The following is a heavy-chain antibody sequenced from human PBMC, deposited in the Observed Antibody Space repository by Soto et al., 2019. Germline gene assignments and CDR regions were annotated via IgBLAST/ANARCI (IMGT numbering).Heavy chain of an antibody. Sequence: ASVKVSCKASGYTFTGYYMHWVRQAPGQGLEWMGWINPNSGGTNYAQKFQGRVTMTRDTSIGTAYMELSRLRSDDTAVYYCAKGHWGHYYGMDVWGQGTTVTVSS. V-gene: IGHV1-2*02. CDR1: GYTFTGYY. CDR3: AKGHWGHYYGMDV. CDR2: INPNSGGT. D-gene: IGHD7-27*01. J-gene: IGHJ6*02.